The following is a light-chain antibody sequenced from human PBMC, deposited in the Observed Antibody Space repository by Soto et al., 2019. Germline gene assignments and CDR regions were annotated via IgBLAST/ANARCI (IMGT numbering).Light chain of an antibody. CDR2: DAS. V-gene: IGKV3-11*01. J-gene: IGKJ4*01. CDR1: QSVSSY. CDR3: QQRSNWLT. Sequence: EIVLTQSPATLSLSPGERATLSCRASQSVSSYLACYQQKPGQAPRLLIYDASNRATGIPARFSGSGSGTDFPLTISSLEPEFFAVYYCQQRSNWLTLGGGTKVEIK.